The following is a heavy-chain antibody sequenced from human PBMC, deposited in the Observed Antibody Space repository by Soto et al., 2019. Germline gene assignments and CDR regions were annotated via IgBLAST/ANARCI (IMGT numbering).Heavy chain of an antibody. V-gene: IGHV4-59*01. CDR1: GGSISSYY. CDR3: ARDHAAGLRPYWGDGDYYYYGMDV. J-gene: IGHJ6*02. D-gene: IGHD5-12*01. CDR2: IYYSGST. Sequence: SETLSLTCTVSGGSISSYYWSWIRQPPGKGLEWIGYIYYSGSTNYNPSLKSRVTISVDTSKNQFSLKLSSVTAADTAVYYCARDHAAGLRPYWGDGDYYYYGMDVWGQGTTVTVSS.